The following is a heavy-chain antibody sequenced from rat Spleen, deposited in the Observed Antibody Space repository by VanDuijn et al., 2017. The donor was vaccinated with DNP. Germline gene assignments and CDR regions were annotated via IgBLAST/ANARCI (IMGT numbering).Heavy chain of an antibody. CDR2: ISYDGSST. Sequence: VQVVESGGGLVQPGRSLKLSCAASGFTFSDYNMAWVRQAPKKGLEWVATISYDGSSTYYRDSVKGRFTISRDNAKSTLYLQMDSLRSEDTATYYCARHGWELWYFDFWGPGTMVTVSS. V-gene: IGHV5-7*01. J-gene: IGHJ1*01. CDR1: GFTFSDYN. D-gene: IGHD5-1*01. CDR3: ARHGWELWYFDF.